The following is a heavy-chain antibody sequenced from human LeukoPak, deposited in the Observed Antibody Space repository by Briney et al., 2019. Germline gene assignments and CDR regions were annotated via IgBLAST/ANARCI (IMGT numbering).Heavy chain of an antibody. D-gene: IGHD3-22*01. CDR2: IWYDGSNK. Sequence: GGSLRLSCAASGFSFSSYGMHWVRQAPGKGLEWVAVIWYDGSNKYYADSVKGRFTISRYNSKNTLYLQMNSLRAEDTAVYYCAREGSSGYYYYGMDVWGQGTTVTVSS. CDR1: GFSFSSYG. V-gene: IGHV3-33*01. J-gene: IGHJ6*02. CDR3: AREGSSGYYYYGMDV.